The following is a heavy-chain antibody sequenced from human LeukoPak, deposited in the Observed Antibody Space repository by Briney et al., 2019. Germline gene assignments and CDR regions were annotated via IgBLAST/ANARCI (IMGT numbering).Heavy chain of an antibody. J-gene: IGHJ4*02. V-gene: IGHV4-4*02. Sequence: SGTLSLTCAVSGGSISTTNWWSWVRQPPGKGLEWTGEIYHRGSTTYNTPLKSRVTISVDKSKNQFSLKLNSVTAAGTAVYYCARDKDSGAYHRAPLSYWGQGILVTVSS. D-gene: IGHD2-15*01. CDR3: ARDKDSGAYHRAPLSY. CDR2: IYHRGST. CDR1: GGSISTTNW.